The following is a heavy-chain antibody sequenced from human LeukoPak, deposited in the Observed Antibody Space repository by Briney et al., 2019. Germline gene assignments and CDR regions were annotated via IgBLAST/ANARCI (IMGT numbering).Heavy chain of an antibody. D-gene: IGHD2-21*02. CDR3: AKVVRVVVTAILYFDY. J-gene: IGHJ4*02. CDR2: IIGSGGST. V-gene: IGHV3-23*01. CDR1: GFTFSSYA. Sequence: GASLRLSCAASGFTFSSYAMSCVRQAPGKGLEWVSAIIGSGGSTYYADSVKGRFTISTDNSKKTLYLQMNSLRAEDTAVYYCAKVVRVVVTAILYFDYWGQGTLVTVSS.